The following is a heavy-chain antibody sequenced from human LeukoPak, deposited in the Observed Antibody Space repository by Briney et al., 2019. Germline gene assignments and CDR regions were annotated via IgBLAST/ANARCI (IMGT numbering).Heavy chain of an antibody. D-gene: IGHD2-15*01. CDR2: INPKTGDT. CDR1: GYTFTGSY. Sequence: ASVKVSCKASGYTFTGSYMHWVRQAPGQGLQWMGWINPKTGDTKYPQNFQGRVTLTTDTSINTAYMELSSLKSDAPAVYYCAFPGTEWCGHDTWFDPWGQGALVTVSS. CDR3: AFPGTEWCGHDTWFDP. V-gene: IGHV1-2*02. J-gene: IGHJ5*02.